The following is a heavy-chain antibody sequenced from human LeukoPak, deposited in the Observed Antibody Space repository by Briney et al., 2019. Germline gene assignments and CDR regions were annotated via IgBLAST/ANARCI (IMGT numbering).Heavy chain of an antibody. CDR2: INHSGST. CDR1: GGSLSGYY. Sequence: SETLCLTCAVYGGSLSGYYWSWIRQPPGEGLEWIGEINHSGSTNYNPSLKSRVTISVDTSKNQFSLKLSSVTAADTAVYYCARASGPRFLDVWGKGTTVTVSS. V-gene: IGHV4-34*01. J-gene: IGHJ6*04. D-gene: IGHD3-3*01. CDR3: ARASGPRFLDV.